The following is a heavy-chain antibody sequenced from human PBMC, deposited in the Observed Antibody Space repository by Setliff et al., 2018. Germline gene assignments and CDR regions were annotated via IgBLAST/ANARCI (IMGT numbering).Heavy chain of an antibody. D-gene: IGHD1-26*01. Sequence: SETLSLTCTVSGYSISSGYYWGWIRQPPGKGLEWIGSIYHSGSTYYNPSLKSRVTISVDTSKNQFSLKLSSVTAADTAVYYCARDKPIIVGAPMDWFDPRGQGTLVTVSS. CDR1: GYSISSGYY. CDR2: IYHSGST. J-gene: IGHJ5*02. CDR3: ARDKPIIVGAPMDWFDP. V-gene: IGHV4-38-2*02.